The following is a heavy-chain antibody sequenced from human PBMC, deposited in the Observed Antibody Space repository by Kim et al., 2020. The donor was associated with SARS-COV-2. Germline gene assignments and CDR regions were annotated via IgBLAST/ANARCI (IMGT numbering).Heavy chain of an antibody. D-gene: IGHD6-13*01. CDR2: INSDGSTT. J-gene: IGHJ4*02. Sequence: GGSLRLSCAASGLTFSRYWMHWVRQAPGKGLVWVSRINSDGSTTNYADSVKGRFTISRDNANNTLYLQMNSLRAEDTGVYYCARWEWGGSWYFDYWGQGTLVTVSS. CDR3: ARWEWGGSWYFDY. CDR1: GLTFSRYW. V-gene: IGHV3-74*01.